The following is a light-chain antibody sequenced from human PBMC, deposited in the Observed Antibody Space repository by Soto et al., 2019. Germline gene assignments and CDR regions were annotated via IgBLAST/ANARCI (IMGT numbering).Light chain of an antibody. J-gene: IGLJ1*01. CDR1: SSNIGAGYD. V-gene: IGLV1-40*01. Sequence: QSVLTQPPSVSGAPGQRVTISCTGSSSNIGAGYDVPWYQQRPGTAPKLLIFGNINRPSGVPDRFSGSKSGTSASLAITGLQAEDEGDYYCQSYDSARSARYVFGTGTKLTVL. CDR3: QSYDSARSARYV. CDR2: GNI.